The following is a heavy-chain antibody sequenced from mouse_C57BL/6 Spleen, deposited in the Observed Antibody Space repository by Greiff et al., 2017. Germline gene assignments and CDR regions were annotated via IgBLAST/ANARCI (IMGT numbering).Heavy chain of an antibody. CDR3: ARSLVTTVVPNFDY. CDR2: IYPGDGDT. Sequence: VQLQQSGPELVKPGASVKISCKASGYAFSSSWMNWVKQRPGKGLEWIGRIYPGDGDTNYNGKFKGKATLTADKSSSTAYMQLSSLTSEDSAVYFCARSLVTTVVPNFDYWGQGTTLTVSS. D-gene: IGHD1-1*01. CDR1: GYAFSSSW. J-gene: IGHJ2*01. V-gene: IGHV1-82*01.